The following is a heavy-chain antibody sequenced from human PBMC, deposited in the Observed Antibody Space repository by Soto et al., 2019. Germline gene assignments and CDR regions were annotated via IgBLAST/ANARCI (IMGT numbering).Heavy chain of an antibody. CDR3: ARGLGRYQLQGY. CDR1: GGSFSGYY. V-gene: IGHV4-34*01. D-gene: IGHD2-2*01. CDR2: INHSGST. Sequence: SETLSLTCAVYGGSFSGYYWSWIRQPPGKGLEWIGEINHSGSTNYNPSLKSRVTISVDTSKNQFSLKLSSVTAADTAVYYCARGLGRYQLQGYWGQGTLVTVSS. J-gene: IGHJ4*02.